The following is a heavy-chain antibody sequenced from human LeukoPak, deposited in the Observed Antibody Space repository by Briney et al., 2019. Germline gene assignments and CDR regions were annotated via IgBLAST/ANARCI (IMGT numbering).Heavy chain of an antibody. V-gene: IGHV3-66*01. Sequence: GGSLRLSCAASGFTVSSNYMSWVRQAPGKGLEWVSVIYSGGSTYYADSVKGRFTISRDNSKNTLFLQMDSLRAEDTAVYYYAKGQSSGSGSYYNPDYWGQGTLVTVSS. CDR3: AKGQSSGSGSYYNPDY. CDR1: GFTVSSNY. CDR2: IYSGGST. J-gene: IGHJ4*02. D-gene: IGHD3-10*01.